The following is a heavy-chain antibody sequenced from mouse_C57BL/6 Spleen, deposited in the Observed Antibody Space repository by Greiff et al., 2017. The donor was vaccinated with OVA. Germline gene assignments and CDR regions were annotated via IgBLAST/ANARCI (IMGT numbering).Heavy chain of an antibody. D-gene: IGHD4-1*01. Sequence: VQLQQPGAELVKPGASVKLSCKASGYTFTSYWMHWVKQRPGQGLEWIGMIHPNSGSTNYNEKFKSKATLTVDKSSSTAYMQLSSLTSEDSAVYYCARGNWDGDWFAYWGQGTLVTVSA. J-gene: IGHJ3*01. CDR1: GYTFTSYW. CDR3: ARGNWDGDWFAY. CDR2: IHPNSGST. V-gene: IGHV1-64*01.